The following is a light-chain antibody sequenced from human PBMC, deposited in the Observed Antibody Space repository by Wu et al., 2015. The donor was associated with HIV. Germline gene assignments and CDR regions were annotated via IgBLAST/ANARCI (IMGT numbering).Light chain of an antibody. CDR2: DAS. CDR3: QQYDSLMIT. CDR1: QDIDKY. Sequence: DIQMTQSPSSLSASVGDRVTITCQASQDIDKYLSWYQQKAGKAPKLLIYDASNLETGVTSRFSGSGFGTTFTFTISNLQPEDIATYYCQQYDSLMITFGGGPRWRSN. J-gene: IGKJ4*01. V-gene: IGKV1-33*01.